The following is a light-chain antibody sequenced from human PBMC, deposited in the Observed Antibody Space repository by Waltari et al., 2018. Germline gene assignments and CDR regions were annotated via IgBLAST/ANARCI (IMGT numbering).Light chain of an antibody. CDR1: QSISRS. CDR2: GAA. Sequence: EIMLTQSPGTLSLSPGARATLSCRARQSISRSLAEYQHKPGQTPRLLIYGAASRATGIPDRFSGSGSGTDFSLTISRLQPEDFAVYYCQHYVRLPATFGQGTKVDIK. J-gene: IGKJ1*01. V-gene: IGKV3-20*01. CDR3: QHYVRLPAT.